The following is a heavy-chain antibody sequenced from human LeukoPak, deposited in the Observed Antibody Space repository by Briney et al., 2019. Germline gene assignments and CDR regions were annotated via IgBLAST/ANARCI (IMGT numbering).Heavy chain of an antibody. J-gene: IGHJ4*02. V-gene: IGHV3-7*01. CDR3: ARKGGYSSGYYY. D-gene: IGHD3-22*01. CDR1: GFTFSDYW. CDR2: IKQDGSEK. Sequence: GGSLRLSCAASGFTFSDYWMTWVRQAPGKGLEWVANIKQDGSEKDYVDSVKGRFTISRDNAKNSLCLQMDSLRVEDTAVYYCARKGGYSSGYYYWGQGTLVTVSS.